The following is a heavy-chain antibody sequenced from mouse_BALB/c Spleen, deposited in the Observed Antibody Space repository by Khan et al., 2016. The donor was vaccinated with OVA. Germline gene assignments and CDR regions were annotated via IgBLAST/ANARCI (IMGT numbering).Heavy chain of an antibody. J-gene: IGHJ2*01. CDR2: INPSTGYT. CDR1: GYTFINYW. V-gene: IGHV1-7*01. CDR3: ARGGLRWDFDD. D-gene: IGHD1-1*01. Sequence: QVQLQQSGAELAKPGASVKMSCKASGYTFINYWILWVKQRPVQGLEWIGYINPSTGYTAYNQNFKDKATLTADKSSSTAYMQLSSLTSEDSAVYYGARGGLRWDFDDRGQGNTLTDSS.